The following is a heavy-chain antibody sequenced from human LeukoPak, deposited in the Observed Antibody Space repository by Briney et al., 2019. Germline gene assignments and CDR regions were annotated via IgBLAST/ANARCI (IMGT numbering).Heavy chain of an antibody. CDR3: ARDRGSSPLDY. CDR1: GGSISSSSYY. V-gene: IGHV4-39*07. D-gene: IGHD6-13*01. CDR2: IYHSGST. Sequence: SETLSLTCTVSGGSISSSSYYWGWIRQPPGKGLEWIGYIYHSGSTYYNPSLKSRVTISVDRSKNQFSLKLSSVTAADTAVYYCARDRGSSPLDYWGQGTLVTVSS. J-gene: IGHJ4*02.